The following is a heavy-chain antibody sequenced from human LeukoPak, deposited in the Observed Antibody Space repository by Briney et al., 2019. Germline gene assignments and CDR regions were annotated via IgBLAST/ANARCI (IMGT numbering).Heavy chain of an antibody. Sequence: PGGSLRLSCAASGFTFSSYAMSWVRQAPGKWLEWVSAISGSGDSTYSTDSVKGRFTISRDNSKNTLYLQMNSLRAEDTAVYYCAKKVPANWGSYFDYWGQGTLVTVSS. CDR3: AKKVPANWGSYFDY. J-gene: IGHJ4*02. CDR2: ISGSGDST. D-gene: IGHD7-27*01. V-gene: IGHV3-23*01. CDR1: GFTFSSYA.